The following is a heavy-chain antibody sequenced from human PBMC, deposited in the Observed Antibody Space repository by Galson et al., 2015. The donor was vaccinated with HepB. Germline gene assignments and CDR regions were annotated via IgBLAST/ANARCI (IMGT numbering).Heavy chain of an antibody. Sequence: SLRLSCAASGFTFNTHAMSWVRQAPGKGLEWISYISRSSSNRYYADSVNGRFTISRDDAKNSLYLQMNSLRDEDTAVYYCTRDRYCTSTTCSGYYYGMDVWGQGTTVTVSS. J-gene: IGHJ6*02. CDR1: GFTFNTHA. V-gene: IGHV3-48*02. CDR2: ISRSSSNR. D-gene: IGHD2-2*01. CDR3: TRDRYCTSTTCSGYYYGMDV.